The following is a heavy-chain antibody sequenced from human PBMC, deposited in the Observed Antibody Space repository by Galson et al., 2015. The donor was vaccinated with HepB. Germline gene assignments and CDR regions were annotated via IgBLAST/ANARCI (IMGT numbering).Heavy chain of an antibody. J-gene: IGHJ4*02. CDR1: GYTLTELS. D-gene: IGHD3-10*01. V-gene: IGHV1-24*01. CDR2: FDPEDGET. CDR3: ATAPYYGSGSYYNFDY. Sequence: SVKVSCKVSGYTLTELSMHWVRQAPGTGLEWMGGFDPEDGETIYAQKFQGRVTMTEDTSTDTAYMELSSLRSEDTAVYYCATAPYYGSGSYYNFDYWGQGTLVTVSP.